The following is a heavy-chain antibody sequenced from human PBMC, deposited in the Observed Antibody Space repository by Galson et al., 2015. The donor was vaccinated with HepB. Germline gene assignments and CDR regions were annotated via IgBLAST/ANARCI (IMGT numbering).Heavy chain of an antibody. J-gene: IGHJ4*02. CDR1: GGSVSDSSFF. V-gene: IGHV4-39*07. CDR3: ARKSSRLNSYGL. Sequence: SETLSLTCTVSGGSVSDSSFFWGWIRQPPGKGLEWIGSIYYTGSTYYNPSLKSRVTISEDTSKNQFSLRLSSVTAADTAVYYCARKSSRLNSYGLWGQGTLVTVSS. CDR2: IYYTGST. D-gene: IGHD5-18*01.